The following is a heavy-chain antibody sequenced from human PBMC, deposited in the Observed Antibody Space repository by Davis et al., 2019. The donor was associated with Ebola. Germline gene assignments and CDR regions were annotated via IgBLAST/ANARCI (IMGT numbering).Heavy chain of an antibody. V-gene: IGHV3-30*18. Sequence: GGSLRLSCAASGFTFSSYGMHWVRQAPGKGLEWVAVISYDGSNKYYADSVKGRFTISRDNSKKTLYLQMNSLRAEDTAVYYCAKSGLSFGVVKYHYGMDVWGKGTTVTVSS. CDR1: GFTFSSYG. CDR2: ISYDGSNK. D-gene: IGHD3-3*01. J-gene: IGHJ6*04. CDR3: AKSGLSFGVVKYHYGMDV.